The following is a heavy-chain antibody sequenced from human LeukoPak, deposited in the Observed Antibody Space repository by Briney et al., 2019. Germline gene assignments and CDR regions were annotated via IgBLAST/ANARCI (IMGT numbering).Heavy chain of an antibody. V-gene: IGHV3-23*01. J-gene: IGHJ4*02. CDR3: AKDLAGADYFDS. Sequence: GGSLRLSCAASGFTFSSYAMSWVRQAPGKGLEWVSVISGSGGSTYYADSVRGRFTISRDNSKNTLYLQMNGLRAEDTAVYYCAKDLAGADYFDSWGQGTLVTVSS. D-gene: IGHD1-26*01. CDR2: ISGSGGST. CDR1: GFTFSSYA.